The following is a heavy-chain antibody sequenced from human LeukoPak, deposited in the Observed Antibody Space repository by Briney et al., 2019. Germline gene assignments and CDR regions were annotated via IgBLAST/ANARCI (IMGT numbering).Heavy chain of an antibody. D-gene: IGHD3-22*01. Sequence: GGSLRLSCAASGFTFSSYSMNWVRQAPGKGLEWVSYISSSSSTIYYADSVKGRFTISRDNSKNTLYLQMNSLRAEDTAVYYCARAASYYYDSSGYDEIYYFDYWGQGTLVTVSS. CDR2: ISSSSSTI. V-gene: IGHV3-48*01. J-gene: IGHJ4*02. CDR3: ARAASYYYDSSGYDEIYYFDY. CDR1: GFTFSSYS.